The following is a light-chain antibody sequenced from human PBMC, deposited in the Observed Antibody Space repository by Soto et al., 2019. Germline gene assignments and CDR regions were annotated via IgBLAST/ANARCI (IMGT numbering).Light chain of an antibody. CDR1: QSISSY. CDR3: QQSYSTRYT. Sequence: DIQMTQSPSSLSASVGDRVTITCRASQSISSYLTWYQQKPGKATKLLIYAASSLQSGVPSRFSGSGSGTDFTLTISSLQPEDFATYYCQQSYSTRYTFGQGTKLEIK. J-gene: IGKJ2*01. CDR2: AAS. V-gene: IGKV1-39*01.